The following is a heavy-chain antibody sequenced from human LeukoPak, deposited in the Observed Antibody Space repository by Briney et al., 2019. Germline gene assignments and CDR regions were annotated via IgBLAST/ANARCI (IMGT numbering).Heavy chain of an antibody. CDR1: GYSFTSYW. V-gene: IGHV5-51*01. J-gene: IGHJ5*02. Sequence: GESLKISCKGSGYSFTSYWIGWVRQMPGKGLEWMGIIYPGDSDTRYSPSFQGQVTISAGKSISTAYLQWSSLKASDTAMYYCARRRKGSSSSPELDWFDPWGQGTLVTVSS. D-gene: IGHD6-6*01. CDR2: IYPGDSDT. CDR3: ARRRKGSSSSPELDWFDP.